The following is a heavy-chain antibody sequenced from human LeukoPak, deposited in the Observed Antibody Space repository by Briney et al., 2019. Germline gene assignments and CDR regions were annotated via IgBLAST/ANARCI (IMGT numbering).Heavy chain of an antibody. Sequence: GGSLRLSCAASGFTFSSYAMSWVRQAPGKGLEWVSAISGSGGSTYYADSVKGRFTISRDNSKNTLYLQMNSLRAEDTAVYYCARGPLRYSSSWSYFDYWGQGTLVTVSS. V-gene: IGHV3-23*01. J-gene: IGHJ4*02. CDR3: ARGPLRYSSSWSYFDY. D-gene: IGHD6-13*01. CDR1: GFTFSSYA. CDR2: ISGSGGST.